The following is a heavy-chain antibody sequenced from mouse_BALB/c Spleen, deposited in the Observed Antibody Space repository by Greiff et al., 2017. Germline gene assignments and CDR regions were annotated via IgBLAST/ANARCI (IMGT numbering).Heavy chain of an antibody. CDR2: ISTYYGDA. CDR1: GYTFTDYA. J-gene: IGHJ4*01. D-gene: IGHD3-1*01. Sequence: QVQLQQSGAELVRPGVSVKISCKGSGYTFTDYAMHWVKQSHAKSLEWIGVISTYYGDASYNQKFKGKATMTVDKSSSTAYMELARLTSEDSAIYYCARSGSSGYVNYAMDYWGQGTSVTVSS. V-gene: IGHV1S137*01. CDR3: ARSGSSGYVNYAMDY.